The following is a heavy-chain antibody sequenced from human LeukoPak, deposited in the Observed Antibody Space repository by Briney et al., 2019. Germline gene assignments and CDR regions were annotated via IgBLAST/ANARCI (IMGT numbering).Heavy chain of an antibody. Sequence: PSETLSLTCTVSGGSISSSSYYWGWLRQPPGKGLEWIGYIYYSGSTYYNPSLKSRVTISVDTSKNQFSLNLSSVTAADPAVYFCARDEGSSYPFDYWGQGTLVTVSS. CDR1: GGSISSSSYY. CDR2: IYYSGST. J-gene: IGHJ4*02. CDR3: ARDEGSSYPFDY. V-gene: IGHV4-39*07. D-gene: IGHD2-2*01.